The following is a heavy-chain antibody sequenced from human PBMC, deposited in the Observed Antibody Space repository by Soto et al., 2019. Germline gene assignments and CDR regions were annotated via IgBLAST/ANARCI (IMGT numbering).Heavy chain of an antibody. CDR2: INHSGST. Sequence: SETLSLTCAVHGGSFSGYYWSWIRQPPGKGLEWIGEINHSGSTNYNPSLKSRVTISVDTSKNQFSLKLSSVTAADTAVYYCAGEIIAVADLYFDYWGQGTLVTVSS. D-gene: IGHD6-19*01. J-gene: IGHJ4*02. V-gene: IGHV4-34*01. CDR3: AGEIIAVADLYFDY. CDR1: GGSFSGYY.